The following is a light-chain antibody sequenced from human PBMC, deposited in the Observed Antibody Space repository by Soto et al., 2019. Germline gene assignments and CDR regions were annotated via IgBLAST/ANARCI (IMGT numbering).Light chain of an antibody. CDR1: SSDVGSYNL. CDR3: CSYAGSTTFVV. V-gene: IGLV2-23*01. J-gene: IGLJ2*01. CDR2: EGS. Sequence: QSALTQPASVSGSPGQSITISCTGTSSDVGSYNLVSWYQHHPGKAPKLMIYEGSKRPSGVSNRCSGSKSGNTASLTISGLQAEDEADYYCCSYAGSTTFVVFGGGTKLNVL.